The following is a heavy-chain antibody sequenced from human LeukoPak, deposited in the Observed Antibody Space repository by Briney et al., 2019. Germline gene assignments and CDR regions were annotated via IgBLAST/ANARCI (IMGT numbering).Heavy chain of an antibody. V-gene: IGHV3-11*04. CDR1: EFSVGSNY. CDR2: ISSSGSTI. D-gene: IGHD3-22*01. J-gene: IGHJ4*02. Sequence: GGSLRLSCAASEFSVGSNYMTWVRQAPGKGLEWVSYISSSGSTIYYADSVKGRFTISRDNAKNSLYLQMNSLRAEDTAVYYCAREAYYYDSSGYYDYWGQGTLVTVSS. CDR3: AREAYYYDSSGYYDY.